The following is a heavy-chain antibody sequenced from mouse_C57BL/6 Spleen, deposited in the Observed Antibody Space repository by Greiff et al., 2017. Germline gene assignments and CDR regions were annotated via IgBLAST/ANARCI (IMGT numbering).Heavy chain of an antibody. CDR1: GYTFTSYW. D-gene: IGHD2-5*01. J-gene: IGHJ4*01. CDR2: INPSNGGT. V-gene: IGHV1-53*01. CDR3: ARGSYYSKGFYAMDY. Sequence: QVQLQQPGTELVKPGASVKLSCKASGYTFTSYWMHWVKQRPGQGLEWIGNINPSNGGTNYNEKFKSKATLTVDKSYSTAYMQLSSLTSEDSAVYYCARGSYYSKGFYAMDYWGQGTSVTVSS.